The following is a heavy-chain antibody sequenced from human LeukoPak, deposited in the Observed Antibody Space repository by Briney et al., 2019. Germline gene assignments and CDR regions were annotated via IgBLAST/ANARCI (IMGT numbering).Heavy chain of an antibody. CDR3: AKGGWLDD. V-gene: IGHV3-23*01. Sequence: GGPLRLSCAASGFNFNKYDMLWARQAPGKGLEWVSTITGRSDKTYYTDSVKGRFVTSRDNSKDTLYLQMNSLRAEDTALYYCAKGGWLDDLGQGALVTVSS. CDR2: ITGRSDKT. J-gene: IGHJ4*02. D-gene: IGHD6-19*01. CDR1: GFNFNKYD.